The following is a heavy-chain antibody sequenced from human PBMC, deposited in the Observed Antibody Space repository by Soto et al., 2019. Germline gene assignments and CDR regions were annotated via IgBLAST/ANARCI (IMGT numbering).Heavy chain of an antibody. V-gene: IGHV3-30-3*01. CDR3: ARDPLWGTAMVLWYFDL. D-gene: IGHD5-18*01. CDR1: GFTFSSYA. J-gene: IGHJ2*01. CDR2: ISYDGSNK. Sequence: QVQLVESGGGVVQPGRSLRLSCAASGFTFSSYAMHWVRQAPGKGLEWVAVISYDGSNKYYADSVKGRFTISRDNSXHXXHLQMNSLRAADTAVYYCARDPLWGTAMVLWYFDLWGRGTLVTVSS.